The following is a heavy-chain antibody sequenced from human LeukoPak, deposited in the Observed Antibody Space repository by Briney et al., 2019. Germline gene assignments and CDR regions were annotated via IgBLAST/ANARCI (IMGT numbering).Heavy chain of an antibody. CDR1: GFSARSNY. CDR2: IYSGGST. D-gene: IGHD6-19*01. Sequence: PGGSLRLSCAASGFSARSNYMSWVRQAPGKGLEWVSVIYSGGSTYYADSVKGRFTISRDNSKNTLYLQMKSLRAEDTAVYYCAREVAGTDGYFDYWGQGTLVTVSS. J-gene: IGHJ4*02. CDR3: AREVAGTDGYFDY. V-gene: IGHV3-53*01.